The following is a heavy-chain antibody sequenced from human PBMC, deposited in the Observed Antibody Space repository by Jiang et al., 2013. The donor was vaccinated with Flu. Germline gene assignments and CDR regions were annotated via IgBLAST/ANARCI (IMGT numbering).Heavy chain of an antibody. CDR2: INPNSGGT. Sequence: GAEVKKPGASVKVSCKASGYTFTGYYMHWVRQAPGQGLEWMGWINPNSGGTNYAQKFQGRVTMTRDTSISTAYMELSRLRSDDTAVYYCARDLSWGYPDAFDIWGQGTMVTVSS. CDR1: GYTFTGYY. J-gene: IGHJ3*02. V-gene: IGHV1-2*02. CDR3: ARDLSWGYPDAFDI. D-gene: IGHD5-12*01.